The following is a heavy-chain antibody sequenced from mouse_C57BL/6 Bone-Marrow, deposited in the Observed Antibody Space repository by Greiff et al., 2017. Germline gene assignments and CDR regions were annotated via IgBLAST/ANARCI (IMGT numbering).Heavy chain of an antibody. Sequence: VQLQQPGAELVRPGTSVKLSCKASGYTFTSYWMHWVKQRPGQGLEWIGVIDPSDSYTNYNQKFKGKATLTVDTSSSTAYMQLSSLTSEDSAVYYCARILPAMDYWGQGTSVTVFS. V-gene: IGHV1-59*01. CDR1: GYTFTSYW. J-gene: IGHJ4*01. CDR3: ARILPAMDY. CDR2: IDPSDSYT.